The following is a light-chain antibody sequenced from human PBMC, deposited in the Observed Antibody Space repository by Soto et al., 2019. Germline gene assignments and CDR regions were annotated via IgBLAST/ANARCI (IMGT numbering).Light chain of an antibody. CDR1: QGISSS. Sequence: IPLTQSPSSLSASVGDRVTITCRASQGISSSLAWYQQQPGKAPKLLIYAASTLHSGVPSRFSGSGSGTDFTLTISSLQPEDFATYYCQQLKSFPLSFGGGTTVEIK. V-gene: IGKV1-9*01. CDR2: AAS. CDR3: QQLKSFPLS. J-gene: IGKJ4*01.